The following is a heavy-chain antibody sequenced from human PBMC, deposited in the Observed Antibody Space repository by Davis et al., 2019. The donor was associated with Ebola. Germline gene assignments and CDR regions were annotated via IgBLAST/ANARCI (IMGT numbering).Heavy chain of an antibody. V-gene: IGHV4-39*01. CDR3: ARWPVLSRGKFDP. CDR2: IYYSGST. J-gene: IGHJ5*02. D-gene: IGHD2/OR15-2a*01. Sequence: SETLSLTCTVSGGSISSSSYYWGWIRQPPGKGLEWIGSIYYSGSTYYNPSLKSRVTISVDKSKNQFSLKLSSVTAADTAVYYCARWPVLSRGKFDPWGQGTLVTVPS. CDR1: GGSISSSSYY.